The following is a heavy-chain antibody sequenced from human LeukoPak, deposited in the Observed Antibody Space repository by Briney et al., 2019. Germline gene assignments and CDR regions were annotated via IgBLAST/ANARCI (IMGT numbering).Heavy chain of an antibody. CDR3: ARDHQGVPDYDILSGYDPLDY. D-gene: IGHD3-9*01. CDR1: GGIFRRYA. CDR2: IIPIFDTA. Sequence: SVQVSCQASGGIFRRYAISWVRQPPGHGLGGMGRIIPIFDTANYAQKYQGRGTITTDESTSTAYMEMSILRSEDTAVYYYARDHQGVPDYDILSGYDPLDYWGQGTLVTVSS. V-gene: IGHV1-69*05. J-gene: IGHJ4*02.